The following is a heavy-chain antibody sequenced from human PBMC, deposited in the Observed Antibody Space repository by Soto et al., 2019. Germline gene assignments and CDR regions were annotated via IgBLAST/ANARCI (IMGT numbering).Heavy chain of an antibody. CDR3: ASEPRVLAY. CDR1: GFTYSNYW. J-gene: IGHJ1*01. Sequence: GGSLRLSCVASGFTYSNYWMAWVRQVPGKGLEWVAYMNPDGSETFYVDSVKGRFTISRDNAKNSLYLRITSLRVEDTAIYYCASEPRVLAYWGQGTLVTVSS. V-gene: IGHV3-7*01. D-gene: IGHD3-3*01. CDR2: MNPDGSET.